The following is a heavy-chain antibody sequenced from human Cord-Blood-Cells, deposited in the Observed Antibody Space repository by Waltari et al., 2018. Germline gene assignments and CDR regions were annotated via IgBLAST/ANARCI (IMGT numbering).Heavy chain of an antibody. V-gene: IGHV3-23*01. Sequence: EVQLLESGGGLVQPGGSLRLSCAASGFTFSSYAMSWVRQAPGKGVEGVSAISGSGGSTYYADSVKGRFTISRDNSKNTLYLQMNSLRAEDTAVYYCAKFMVRGVKGFDYWGQGTLVTVSS. CDR1: GFTFSSYA. CDR2: ISGSGGST. D-gene: IGHD3-10*01. CDR3: AKFMVRGVKGFDY. J-gene: IGHJ4*02.